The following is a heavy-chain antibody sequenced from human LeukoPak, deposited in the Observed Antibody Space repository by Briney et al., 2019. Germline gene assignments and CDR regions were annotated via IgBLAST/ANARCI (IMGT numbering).Heavy chain of an antibody. V-gene: IGHV4-59*08. CDR2: IYYSGSI. J-gene: IGHJ4*02. Sequence: PSETLSLTCTVSGGSLSNYYWSWIRQPPGKGLEWIGYIYYSGSINYNPSLKSRVTISVDMSKNQFSLQLGSVTAADTAVYYCARQSRDGDYIAKLFDYWGQGTLVTVSS. D-gene: IGHD4-17*01. CDR1: GGSLSNYY. CDR3: ARQSRDGDYIAKLFDY.